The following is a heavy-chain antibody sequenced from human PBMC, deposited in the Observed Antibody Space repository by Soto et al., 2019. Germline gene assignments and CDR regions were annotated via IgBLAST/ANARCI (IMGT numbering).Heavy chain of an antibody. D-gene: IGHD2-15*01. V-gene: IGHV4-39*01. Sequence: SETLSLTCTVSGGSISSSSYYWGWIRQPPGKGLEWIGSIYYSGSTYYNPSLKSRVTISVDTSKNQFSLKLSSVTAADTAVYYCARRTYCSGGSCYRNWFDPWGQGTLVTVSS. CDR2: IYYSGST. CDR3: ARRTYCSGGSCYRNWFDP. CDR1: GGSISSSSYY. J-gene: IGHJ5*02.